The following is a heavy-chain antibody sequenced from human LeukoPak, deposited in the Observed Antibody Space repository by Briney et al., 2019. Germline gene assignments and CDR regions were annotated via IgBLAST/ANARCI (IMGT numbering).Heavy chain of an antibody. CDR3: ARGPYCSSTSCKGSFDY. CDR1: GGSISSGSYY. CDR2: IYTSGST. D-gene: IGHD2-2*01. Sequence: SETLSLTCTVSGGSISSGSYYWSWIRQPAGKGLGWIGRIYTSGSTNYNPSLKSRVTISVDTSKNQFSLKLSSVTAADTAVYYCARGPYCSSTSCKGSFDYWGQGTPVTVSS. J-gene: IGHJ4*02. V-gene: IGHV4-61*02.